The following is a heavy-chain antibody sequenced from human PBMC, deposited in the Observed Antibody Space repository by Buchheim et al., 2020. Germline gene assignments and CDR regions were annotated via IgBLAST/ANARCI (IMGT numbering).Heavy chain of an antibody. V-gene: IGHV4-4*02. D-gene: IGHD6-6*01. CDR3: ARLMAHSSLSRRYFDF. CDR1: GGSITTNNW. Sequence: QVQLQELGPGLVKPSGTLSLTCGVSGGSITTNNWWTWVRQPPGKGLEWIGEIYHSGTTYYNPSLKSRVPISVDTSKNLFSLNLDSVTAADTAVYFCARLMAHSSLSRRYFDFWGQGTL. J-gene: IGHJ4*02. CDR2: IYHSGTT.